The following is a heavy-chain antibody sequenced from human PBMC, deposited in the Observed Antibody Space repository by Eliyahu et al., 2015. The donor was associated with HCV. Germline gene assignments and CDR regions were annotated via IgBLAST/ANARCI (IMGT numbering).Heavy chain of an antibody. D-gene: IGHD3-10*01. Sequence: EVYLLESGGGLVQPGGSLRLSCAVSGFTFSTYAMXWVRQAPGKGLECVSTITSGGTSSSYADSVKGRFTISRDNSKNTLFLQMNSLGAEDTAVYYCAKFFYYASGSYDYWGQGTLVTVSS. J-gene: IGHJ4*02. CDR3: AKFFYYASGSYDY. CDR1: GFTFSTYA. CDR2: ITSGGTSS. V-gene: IGHV3-23*01.